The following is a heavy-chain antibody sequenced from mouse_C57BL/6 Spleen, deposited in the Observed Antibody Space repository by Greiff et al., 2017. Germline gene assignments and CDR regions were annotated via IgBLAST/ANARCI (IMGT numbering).Heavy chain of an antibody. Sequence: QVQLQQPGAELVMPGASVKLSCKASGYTFTSYWMHWVKQRPGQGLEWIGEIDPSASYTNYNQKFKGKSTLTVDKSSSTAYMQLSSLTSEDSAVYYCAKNYYGSSYDWYFDVWGTGTTVTVSS. CDR3: AKNYYGSSYDWYFDV. V-gene: IGHV1-69*01. D-gene: IGHD1-1*01. CDR1: GYTFTSYW. J-gene: IGHJ1*03. CDR2: IDPSASYT.